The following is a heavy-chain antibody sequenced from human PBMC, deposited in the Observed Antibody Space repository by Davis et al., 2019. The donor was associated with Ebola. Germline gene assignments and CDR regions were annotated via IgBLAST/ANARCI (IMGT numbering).Heavy chain of an antibody. CDR3: ARDRRGYSYGLDDY. V-gene: IGHV3-7*01. CDR2: IKQDASEK. CDR1: GFTFSGHW. Sequence: GESLKISCAASGFTFSGHWMGWVRQAPGKGLEWVANIKQDASEKTYVDSVKGRFTISRDNAKNSLYLQMNSLRAEDTAVYYCARDRRGYSYGLDDYWGQGTLVTVSS. J-gene: IGHJ4*02. D-gene: IGHD5-18*01.